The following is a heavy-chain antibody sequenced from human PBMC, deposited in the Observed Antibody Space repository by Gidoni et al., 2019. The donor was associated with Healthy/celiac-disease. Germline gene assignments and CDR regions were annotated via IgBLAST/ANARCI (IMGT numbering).Heavy chain of an antibody. J-gene: IGHJ4*02. Sequence: CAASGFTFDDYTMHWVRQAPGKGLEWVSLISWDGGSTYYADSVKGRFTISRDNSKNSLYLQMNSLRTEDTALYYCAKGYYDILTGYHPPPWFDYWGQGTLVTVSS. CDR2: ISWDGGST. V-gene: IGHV3-43*01. CDR1: GFTFDDYT. CDR3: AKGYYDILTGYHPPPWFDY. D-gene: IGHD3-9*01.